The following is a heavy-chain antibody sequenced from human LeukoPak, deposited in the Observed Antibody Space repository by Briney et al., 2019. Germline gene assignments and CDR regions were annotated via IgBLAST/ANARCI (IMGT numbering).Heavy chain of an antibody. D-gene: IGHD3-3*01. V-gene: IGHV1-2*02. CDR2: INPNSGGT. J-gene: IGHJ5*02. CDR1: GYTFTSYA. Sequence: GASVKVSCKASGYTFTSYAMNWVRQAPGQGLEWMGWINPNSGGTNYAQKFQGRVTMTRDTSISTAYMELSRLRSDDTAVYYCARSGPYYDFWSGYYPRPYNWFDPWGQGTLVTVSS. CDR3: ARSGPYYDFWSGYYPRPYNWFDP.